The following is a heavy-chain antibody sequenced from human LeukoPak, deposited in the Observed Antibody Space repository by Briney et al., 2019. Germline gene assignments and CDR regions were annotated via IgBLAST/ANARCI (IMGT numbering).Heavy chain of an antibody. V-gene: IGHV1-46*01. D-gene: IGHD3-22*01. CDR3: ARGSGGLIVVVDDAFDI. CDR1: GGTFSSYA. Sequence: ASVKVSCKASGGTFSSYAISWVRQAHGQGIEWKGIINTSGGSTSYAQKFQGRVTMTRDTSTSTVYMELSSLRSEDTAVYYCARGSGGLIVVVDDAFDIWGQGTMVTVSS. J-gene: IGHJ3*02. CDR2: INTSGGST.